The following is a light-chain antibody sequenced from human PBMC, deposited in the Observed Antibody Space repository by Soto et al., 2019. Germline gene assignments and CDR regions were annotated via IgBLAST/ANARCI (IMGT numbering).Light chain of an antibody. J-gene: IGKJ4*01. CDR2: HAS. CDR1: QDINIY. CDR3: QQYNHHPLT. Sequence: DVQMTQSPSSLSASVGDRVTITCRASQDINIYLAWSQQKPGQAPKSLIYHASTLQSGVPSKFAGSASGTDFTLTISSLQPEDSATYYCQQYNHHPLTFGGGTKVEIK. V-gene: IGKV1-16*02.